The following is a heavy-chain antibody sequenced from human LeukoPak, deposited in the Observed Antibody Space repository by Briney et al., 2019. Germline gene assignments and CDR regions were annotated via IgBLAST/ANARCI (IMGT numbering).Heavy chain of an antibody. Sequence: KPSETLSLICAVYGGSFSGYYWSWIRQPPGKGLEWIGEINHSGSTNYNPSLKSRVTISVDTSKNQFSLKLSSVTAADTAVYYCARHRITAAAGTDYWGQGTLVTVSS. CDR1: GGSFSGYY. CDR3: ARHRITAAAGTDY. D-gene: IGHD6-13*01. CDR2: INHSGST. J-gene: IGHJ4*02. V-gene: IGHV4-34*01.